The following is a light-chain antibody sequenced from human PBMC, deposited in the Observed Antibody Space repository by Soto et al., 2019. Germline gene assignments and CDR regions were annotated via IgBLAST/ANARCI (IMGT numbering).Light chain of an antibody. J-gene: IGKJ1*01. CDR2: KAS. CDR3: TVYEFQPKA. V-gene: IGKV1-5*03. Sequence: EIQMSQSASTLSSSVEDRVTITCRASQIVSSRLAWYQQKPGKDPKLLIYKASTLESGGPSRFSGSGSGTEFTLTISSLQADDFIRDYCTVYEFQPKAFGERTMV. CDR1: QIVSSR.